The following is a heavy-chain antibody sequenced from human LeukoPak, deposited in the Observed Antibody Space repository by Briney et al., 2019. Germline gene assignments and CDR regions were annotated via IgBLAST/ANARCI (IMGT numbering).Heavy chain of an antibody. J-gene: IGHJ3*02. CDR3: ARDYGSEENDAFDI. CDR2: IYYSGST. D-gene: IGHD3-10*01. V-gene: IGHV4-31*03. Sequence: RPSETLSLTCTVSGGSISSGGYYWSWIRQHPGKGLEWIGYIYYSGSTYYNPSLKSRFTISVDTSKNQFSLKLSSVTAADTAVYYCARDYGSEENDAFDIWGQGTMVTVSS. CDR1: GGSISSGGYY.